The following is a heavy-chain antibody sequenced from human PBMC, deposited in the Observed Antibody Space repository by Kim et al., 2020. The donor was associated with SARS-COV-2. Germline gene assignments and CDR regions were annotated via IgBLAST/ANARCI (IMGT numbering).Heavy chain of an antibody. V-gene: IGHV3-11*01. CDR1: GFTFSDYY. CDR3: AREAPTGTTEGGAFDI. D-gene: IGHD1-1*01. Sequence: GGSLRLSCAASGFTFSDYYMSWISQAPGKGLEWVSYISSSGSTIYYADSVKGRFTISRDNAKNSLYLQMNSLRAEDTAVYYCAREAPTGTTEGGAFDIWGQGTMVTVSS. CDR2: ISSSGSTI. J-gene: IGHJ3*02.